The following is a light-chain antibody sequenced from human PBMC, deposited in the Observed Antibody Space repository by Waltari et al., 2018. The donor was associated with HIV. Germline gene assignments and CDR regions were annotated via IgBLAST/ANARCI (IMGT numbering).Light chain of an antibody. CDR3: MQALQTPRYS. J-gene: IGKJ2*03. CDR2: LGS. CDR1: QSLLHSNGYNY. V-gene: IGKV2-28*01. Sequence: DIVMTQSPLSLPVTPGESASISCRSTQSLLHSNGYNYLDWYLQKPGQPPQLLIYLGSNRASGVPDRFSGRGSGTDFTLKISRVGAEDVGVYYCMQALQTPRYSFGQGTKLEIK.